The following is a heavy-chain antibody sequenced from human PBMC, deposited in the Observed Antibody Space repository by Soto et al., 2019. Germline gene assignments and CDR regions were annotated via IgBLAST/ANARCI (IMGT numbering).Heavy chain of an antibody. V-gene: IGHV1-46*01. CDR2: VNPSGGST. D-gene: IGHD2-15*01. Sequence: QVQLEQSGAEVKKPGASVKVSCKASGYIFTAYSMHWVRRAPGQGLQWMGVVNPSGGSTNYAQKVQGRITPTSKTSRNTRYMDLSSVTSEDTSVYCCAREEHCSDGICFSEYFQRWGQGTLVTVSS. J-gene: IGHJ1*01. CDR1: GYIFTAYS. CDR3: AREEHCSDGICFSEYFQR.